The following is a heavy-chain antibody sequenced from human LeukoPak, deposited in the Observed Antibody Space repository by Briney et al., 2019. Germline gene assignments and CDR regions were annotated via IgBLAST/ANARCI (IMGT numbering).Heavy chain of an antibody. V-gene: IGHV4-59*12. CDR1: AGHISSYY. CDR2: VYYSART. CDR3: ARGGGCTGGDCYSDWFDP. J-gene: IGHJ5*02. Sequence: SETLSLTCTVSAGHISSYYWSWIRQPPGKGLEWIGYVYYSARTDYNPSLKSRVSISVDKLKSQFSLKLSSVTAADTGVYFCARGGGCTGGDCYSDWFDPWGPGILVTVSS. D-gene: IGHD2-21*02.